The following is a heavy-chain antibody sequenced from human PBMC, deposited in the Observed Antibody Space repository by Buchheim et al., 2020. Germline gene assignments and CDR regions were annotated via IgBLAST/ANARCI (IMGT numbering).Heavy chain of an antibody. J-gene: IGHJ5*02. CDR2: ISSSGSTI. CDR1: GFTFSSYE. D-gene: IGHD2-2*01. Sequence: EVQLVESGGGLVQPGGSLRLSCAASGFTFSSYEMNWVRQAPGKGLEWVSYISSSGSTIYYADSVKGRFTISRDNAKKSLYLQMNSLRAEDTAVYYCARAGGYCSSTSCAIDGVEYNWFDPWGQGTL. V-gene: IGHV3-48*03. CDR3: ARAGGYCSSTSCAIDGVEYNWFDP.